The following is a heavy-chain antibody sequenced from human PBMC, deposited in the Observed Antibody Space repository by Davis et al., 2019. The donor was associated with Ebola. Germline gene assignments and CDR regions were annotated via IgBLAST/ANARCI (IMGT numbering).Heavy chain of an antibody. CDR3: ASQTNLYCSSTSCYTTWGPYGMDV. CDR1: GFTFSSYW. Sequence: PGGSLRLSCAASGFTFSSYWMSWVRQAPGKGLEWVANIKQDGSEKYYVDSVKGRFTISRDNAKNSLYLQMNSLRAEDTAVYYCASQTNLYCSSTSCYTTWGPYGMDVWGQGTTVTVSS. V-gene: IGHV3-7*01. D-gene: IGHD2-2*02. J-gene: IGHJ6*02. CDR2: IKQDGSEK.